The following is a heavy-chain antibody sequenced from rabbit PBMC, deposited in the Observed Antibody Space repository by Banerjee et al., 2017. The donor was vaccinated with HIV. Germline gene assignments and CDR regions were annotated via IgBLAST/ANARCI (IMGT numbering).Heavy chain of an antibody. CDR1: GFSFSSSFW. CDR3: ARNINAPYADGGYRLDL. J-gene: IGHJ3*01. Sequence: EESGGGLVKPEGSLTLTCTASGFSFSSSFWICWVRQAPGKGLEWIACIYGGSSGSTYYASWAKGRFTISKTSSTTVTLQMTSLTAADTATYFCARNINAPYADGGYRLDLWGPGTLVTVS. D-gene: IGHD8-1*01. V-gene: IGHV1S45*01. CDR2: IYGGSSGST.